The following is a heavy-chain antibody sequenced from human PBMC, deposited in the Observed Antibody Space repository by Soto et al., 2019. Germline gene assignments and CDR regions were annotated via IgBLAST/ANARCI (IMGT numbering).Heavy chain of an antibody. J-gene: IGHJ4*02. D-gene: IGHD4-4*01. V-gene: IGHV3-23*01. CDR2: SSGSGSGGST. Sequence: VGSLRLSCAASGFTFTNYAMTWVRQAPGKGLEWVSISSGSGSGGSTNYADSVKGRFTISRDNSKNTLYLQMNSLRVEDTAVYYCAKDRDDYRNYVFDYWGQGTLVTVSS. CDR3: AKDRDDYRNYVFDY. CDR1: GFTFTNYA.